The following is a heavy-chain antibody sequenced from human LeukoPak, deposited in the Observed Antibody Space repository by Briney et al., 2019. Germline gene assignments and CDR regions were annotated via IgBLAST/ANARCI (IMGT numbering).Heavy chain of an antibody. Sequence: GGSLRLSCAASGFTFSKYYMSWIRQAPGKGLEWISYIVNSGGTTSYADSVQGRFTISSDYAKNSLYLQMNSLRAEDTAVYYCAGGYGSGSYSAWGQGIPVTVSS. V-gene: IGHV3-11*01. D-gene: IGHD3-10*01. CDR1: GFTFSKYY. J-gene: IGHJ5*02. CDR2: IVNSGGTT. CDR3: AGGYGSGSYSA.